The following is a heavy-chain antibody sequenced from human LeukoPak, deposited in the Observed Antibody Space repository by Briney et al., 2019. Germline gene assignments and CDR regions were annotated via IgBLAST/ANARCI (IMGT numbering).Heavy chain of an antibody. CDR3: ARGVRGYSYGIDP. D-gene: IGHD5-18*01. CDR1: GYTFTGYY. V-gene: IGHV1-2*02. CDR2: INPNSGGT. J-gene: IGHJ5*02. Sequence: ASVKVSCKASGYTFTGYYMHWVRQAPGQGLEWMGWINPNSGGTNYAQKSQGRVTMTRDTSISTAYMELSRLRSDDTAVYYCARGVRGYSYGIDPWGQGTLVTVSS.